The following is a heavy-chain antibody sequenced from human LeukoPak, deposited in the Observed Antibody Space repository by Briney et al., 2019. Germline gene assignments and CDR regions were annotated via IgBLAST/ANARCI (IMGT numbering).Heavy chain of an antibody. CDR3: ARDSLMTTVTTAAFDI. CDR2: IYYSGST. V-gene: IGHV4-59*12. CDR1: GGSISSYY. J-gene: IGHJ3*02. D-gene: IGHD4-17*01. Sequence: SETLSLTCTVSGGSISSYYWSWIRQPPGKGLEWIGYIYYSGSTNYNPSLKSRVTISVDTSKNQFSLKLSSVTAADTAVYYCARDSLMTTVTTAAFDIWGQGTMVTVSS.